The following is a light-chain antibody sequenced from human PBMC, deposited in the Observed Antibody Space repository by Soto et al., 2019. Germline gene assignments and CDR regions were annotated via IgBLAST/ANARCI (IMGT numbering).Light chain of an antibody. CDR3: QQYNNWPWT. V-gene: IGKV3-15*01. Sequence: EIVMTQSPVTLSVSPGGRATLSCRASQSISDTLAWYQQKPGQAPRLLIHGASTRAPGFPARFSGSGSGTDFTLTISSLKSEDFAVYYCQQYNNWPWTFGQGTKVEIK. CDR1: QSISDT. CDR2: GAS. J-gene: IGKJ1*01.